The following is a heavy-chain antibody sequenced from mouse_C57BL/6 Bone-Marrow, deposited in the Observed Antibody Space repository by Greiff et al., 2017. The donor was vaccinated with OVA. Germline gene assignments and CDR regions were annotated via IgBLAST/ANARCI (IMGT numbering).Heavy chain of an antibody. D-gene: IGHD1-1*02. J-gene: IGHJ2*01. Sequence: VQLQQSGAELVRPGASVKLSCKASGYTFTDYYISWVKQRPGQGLEWIARIYPGSGNIYYNEKFKGKATLTAEKSSSTAYMQLSSLTSDGSAVYFGARPGWLRAFFDNGGQGTTPTAPS. V-gene: IGHV1-76*01. CDR3: ARPGWLRAFFDN. CDR1: GYTFTDYY. CDR2: IYPGSGNI.